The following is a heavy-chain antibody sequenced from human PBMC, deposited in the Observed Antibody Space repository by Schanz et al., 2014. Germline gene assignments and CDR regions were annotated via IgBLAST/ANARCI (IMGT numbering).Heavy chain of an antibody. D-gene: IGHD4-17*01. J-gene: IGHJ6*02. CDR2: IIPPLRQT. V-gene: IGHV1-69*04. CDR1: GATFNSYA. Sequence: QVRLVQSGAEVKKPGSSVKVSCKSSGATFNSYAFGWVRQAPGQGFEWVGSIIPPLRQTRYAQKFEERVIITADTSTTTVYMDLASLTSDDTAVYFCARIIDGDYLYWGQGTTVIVSS. CDR3: ARIIDGDYLY.